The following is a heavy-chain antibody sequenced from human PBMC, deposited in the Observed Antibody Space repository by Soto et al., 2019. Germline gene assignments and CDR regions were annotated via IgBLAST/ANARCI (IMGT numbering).Heavy chain of an antibody. CDR1: GYTFTSYY. CDR3: AREPIAVAGRYYYGMDV. J-gene: IGHJ6*02. Sequence: QVRLVQSGAEVKKPWASVKVSCKASGYTFTSYYNHWVRQDPGQGLEWMGVINPTGGSTTYPQKFQVRVTLTRDTSTSTVYMELSSLSSEDTAFYYCAREPIAVAGRYYYGMDVGGQGTTVTVSS. V-gene: IGHV1-46*01. CDR2: INPTGGST. D-gene: IGHD6-19*01.